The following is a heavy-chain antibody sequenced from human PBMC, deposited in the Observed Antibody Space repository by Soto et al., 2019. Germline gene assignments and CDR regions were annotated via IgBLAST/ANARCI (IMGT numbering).Heavy chain of an antibody. CDR1: GFTFSDYY. D-gene: IGHD4-4*01. J-gene: IGHJ4*02. CDR3: ALAGYDSNYYAVTPLSAGHF. CDR2: ISSSGSII. Sequence: QVQLVVSGGGLVKPGGSLRISCAASGFTFSDYYISWIRQAPGKGLEWVSYISSSGSIIYYADSVKGRFTISRDNAKNSLYLKMSSLRAEDTAVYYCALAGYDSNYYAVTPLSAGHFWGQGTLVTVSS. V-gene: IGHV3-11*01.